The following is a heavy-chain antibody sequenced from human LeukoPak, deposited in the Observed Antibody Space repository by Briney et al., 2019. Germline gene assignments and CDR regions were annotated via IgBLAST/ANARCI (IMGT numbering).Heavy chain of an antibody. CDR1: GFTFSSYW. CDR2: IKQDGSEK. Sequence: PGGSLRLSCAASGFTFSSYWMSRVRQAPGKGLEWVANIKQDGSEKYYVDSVKGRFTISRDNAKNSLYLQMNSLRAEDTAVYYCARVPMFSSWYRWYFDLWGRGTLVTVSS. D-gene: IGHD6-13*01. V-gene: IGHV3-7*01. J-gene: IGHJ2*01. CDR3: ARVPMFSSWYRWYFDL.